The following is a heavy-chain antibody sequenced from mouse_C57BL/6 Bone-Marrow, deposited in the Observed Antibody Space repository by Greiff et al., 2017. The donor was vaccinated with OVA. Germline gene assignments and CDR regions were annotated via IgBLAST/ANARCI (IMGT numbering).Heavy chain of an antibody. CDR1: GYTFTSYW. CDR2: IDPSDSYT. D-gene: IGHD1-1*01. V-gene: IGHV1-69*01. J-gene: IGHJ1*03. CDR3: ARRVTTVVARGWYFDV. Sequence: VQLQPPWAALVMPGASVKLSCKASGYTFTSYWMHWVKQRPGQGLEWIGEIDPSDSYTNYTQKFTGKSTLTVAKSSSTAYMQLSSLTAEDSAVYYCARRVTTVVARGWYFDVWGTGTTVTVSS.